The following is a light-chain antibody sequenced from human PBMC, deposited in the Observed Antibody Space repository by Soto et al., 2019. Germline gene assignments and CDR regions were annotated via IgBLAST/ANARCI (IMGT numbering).Light chain of an antibody. CDR3: QQYNNWPLWT. CDR2: GAS. CDR1: QSVSSN. Sequence: EIVMTQSPATLSVSPGERATLSCRASQSVSSNLAWYQQKPGQAPRLLIYGASTRATGIPARFSGSGSGTGFTLTISSLQSEDFAVYYCQQYNNWPLWTFGQGTKVDIK. V-gene: IGKV3-15*01. J-gene: IGKJ1*01.